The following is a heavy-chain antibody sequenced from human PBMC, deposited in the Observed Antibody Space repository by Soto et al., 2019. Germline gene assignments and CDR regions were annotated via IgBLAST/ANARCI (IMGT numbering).Heavy chain of an antibody. CDR1: GGTFSNYA. Sequence: QVQLVQSGAEVKKPGSSVKVSCKASGGTFSNYAISWVRQAPGQGLEWMGGIIPISGTANYAQKFQGRVTITAGESTCTAYMELSSLRSEDTAVYYCARSQGSSTCLEIYYYYYYGMDAWGQGTTVAVSS. V-gene: IGHV1-69*01. CDR2: IIPISGTA. D-gene: IGHD2-2*01. CDR3: ARSQGSSTCLEIYYYYYYGMDA. J-gene: IGHJ6*02.